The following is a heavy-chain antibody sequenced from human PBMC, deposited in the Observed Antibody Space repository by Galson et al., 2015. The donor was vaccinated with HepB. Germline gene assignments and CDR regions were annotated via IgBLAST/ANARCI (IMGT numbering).Heavy chain of an antibody. J-gene: IGHJ4*02. Sequence: SVKVSCKASGYTFTSYVISWVRQAPGQGLEWLGRISGYNGHTNYAQKLQNKVTMTTDTSTSTAYLELRRLKSDDTAIYYCARGGTGSDYWGQGTLVTVSS. D-gene: IGHD6-19*01. CDR3: ARGGTGSDY. V-gene: IGHV1-18*04. CDR2: ISGYNGHT. CDR1: GYTFTSYV.